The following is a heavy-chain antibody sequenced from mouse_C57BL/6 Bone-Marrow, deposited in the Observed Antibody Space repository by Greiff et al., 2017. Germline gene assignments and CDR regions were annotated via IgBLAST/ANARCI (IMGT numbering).Heavy chain of an antibody. CDR2: ISSGGSYT. Sequence: EVQGVESGGDLVKPGGSLKLSCAASGFTFSSYGMSWVRQTPDKRLEWVATISSGGSYTYYPDSVKGRFTISRDNAKNTLYLQTSSLKSEDTAMYYCARRGSFYAMDYWGQGTSVTVSS. J-gene: IGHJ4*01. V-gene: IGHV5-6*01. CDR3: ARRGSFYAMDY. CDR1: GFTFSSYG.